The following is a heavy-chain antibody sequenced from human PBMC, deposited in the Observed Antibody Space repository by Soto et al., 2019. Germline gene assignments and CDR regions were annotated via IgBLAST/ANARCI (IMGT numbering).Heavy chain of an antibody. J-gene: IGHJ4*02. CDR2: IYWNDDK. V-gene: IGHV2-5*01. CDR1: GFSLSTIGVG. Sequence: SGPTLVSPTHTPTLTCTFSGFSLSTIGVGVGWIRQPPGKALEWLALIYWNDDKRYSPSLKSRLTITKDTSKNQVVLTMTNMDNVDTAKYYCAHLSMLWLGEEYYFDYCGQGT. D-gene: IGHD5-18*01. CDR3: AHLSMLWLGEEYYFDY.